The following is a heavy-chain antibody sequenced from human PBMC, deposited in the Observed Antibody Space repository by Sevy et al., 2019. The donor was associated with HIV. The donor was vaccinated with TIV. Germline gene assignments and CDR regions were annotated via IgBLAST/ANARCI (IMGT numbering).Heavy chain of an antibody. CDR1: GFTFSGNW. Sequence: GGSLRLSCAASGFTFSGNWMSWVRQAPGKGLEWVADIKEDGSEKYYVDSVKGRFTTSRDNAKKSLYLQMNNLGAEDTAVYYCARDAGYCSSTSCYRGDYFDYWGQGTLVTVSS. D-gene: IGHD2-2*02. CDR3: ARDAGYCSSTSCYRGDYFDY. J-gene: IGHJ4*02. CDR2: IKEDGSEK. V-gene: IGHV3-7*01.